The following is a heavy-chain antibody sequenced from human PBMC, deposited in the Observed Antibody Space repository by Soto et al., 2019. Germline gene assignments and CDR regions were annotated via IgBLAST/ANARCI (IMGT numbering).Heavy chain of an antibody. Sequence: ASVKVSCKASGGTFSSYAISWVRQAPGHRLEWMGGIIPIFGTANYAQKFQGRVTITADESTSTAYMELSSLRSEDTAVYYCARDRRYGDYNYYYGMDVWGQGTTVTVSS. CDR3: ARDRRYGDYNYYYGMDV. D-gene: IGHD4-17*01. V-gene: IGHV1-69*13. CDR1: GGTFSSYA. CDR2: IIPIFGTA. J-gene: IGHJ6*02.